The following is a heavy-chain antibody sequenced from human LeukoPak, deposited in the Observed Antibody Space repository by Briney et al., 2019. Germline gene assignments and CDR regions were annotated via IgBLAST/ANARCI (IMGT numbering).Heavy chain of an antibody. CDR1: GFTFGEYT. CDR2: IGWDGDRT. J-gene: IGHJ5*02. D-gene: IGHD2-2*02. CDR3: VKDGHYCTATTCYSSWFDP. V-gene: IGHV3-43*01. Sequence: PGGSLRLSCAASGFTFGEYTMHWVRQPPGKGLEWVSLIGWDGDRTYYADSVKGRFTVSRDNSENSLYLEMNDLTTEDTAFYYCVKDGHYCTATTCYSSWFDPWGQRTLVTVSS.